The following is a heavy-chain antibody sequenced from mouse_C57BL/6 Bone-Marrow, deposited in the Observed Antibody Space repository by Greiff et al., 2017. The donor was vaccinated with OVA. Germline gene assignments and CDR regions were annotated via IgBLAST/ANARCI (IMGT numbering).Heavy chain of an antibody. CDR3: ARRRIYGLRQDFDV. CDR1: GYTFTDYY. Sequence: QVQLKESGAELVRPGASVKLSCKASGYTFTDYYINWVKQRPGQGLEWIARIYPGSGNTYYNEKFKGKATLPAEKSSSTAYMQLSSLTSEDSAVYFCARRRIYGLRQDFDVWGTGTTVTVSS. CDR2: IYPGSGNT. J-gene: IGHJ1*03. V-gene: IGHV1-76*01. D-gene: IGHD2-4*01.